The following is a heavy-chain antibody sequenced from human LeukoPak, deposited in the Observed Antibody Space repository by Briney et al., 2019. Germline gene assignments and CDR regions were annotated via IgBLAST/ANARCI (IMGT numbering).Heavy chain of an antibody. D-gene: IGHD2-2*01. CDR3: ARGGAFCSITTCHEFDH. CDR2: TNPSTGGT. CDR1: GYTFTGSY. V-gene: IGHV1-2*02. J-gene: IGHJ4*02. Sequence: GASVKVSCKTSGYTFTGSYLHWVRQVPGQGLEWMGWTNPSTGGTKSAQQYEGRVTMTRDTSNTTGYLELRSLRHDATATYYCARGGAFCSITTCHEFDHWGQGTLVIVSS.